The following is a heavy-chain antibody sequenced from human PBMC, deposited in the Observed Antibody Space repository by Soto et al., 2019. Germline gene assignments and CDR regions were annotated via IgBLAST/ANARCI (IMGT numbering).Heavy chain of an antibody. J-gene: IGHJ6*02. CDR2: IYHSGTT. D-gene: IGHD2-8*01. Sequence: QVQLQQWGAGLLKPSETLSLACAVYGGSFSDYFWSWIRQPPGKGLEWIGEIYHSGTTHYNPSLKSRVTISVDTSKNQFSLRLNSVTAADTAIYYCARQPVSLNGKFFFYQHSMDVWGQGTTVTVSS. CDR1: GGSFSDYF. CDR3: ARQPVSLNGKFFFYQHSMDV. V-gene: IGHV4-34*01.